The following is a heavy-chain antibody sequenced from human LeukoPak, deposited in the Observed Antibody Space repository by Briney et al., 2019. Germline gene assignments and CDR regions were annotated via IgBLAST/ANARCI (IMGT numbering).Heavy chain of an antibody. Sequence: GGSLRLSCTASGFTFGDYAMSWIRQAPGKGLEWVGFIRSKAYGETADYAAPVKGRFTISRDDSKAIAYPQMNSLKTEDTAVYHCTRDRGAYNLYDYWGQGTLVTVSS. CDR1: GFTFGDYA. CDR3: TRDRGAYNLYDY. D-gene: IGHD1-1*01. CDR2: IRSKAYGETA. V-gene: IGHV3-49*03. J-gene: IGHJ4*02.